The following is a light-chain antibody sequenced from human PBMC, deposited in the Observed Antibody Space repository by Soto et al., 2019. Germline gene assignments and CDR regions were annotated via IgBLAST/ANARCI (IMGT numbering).Light chain of an antibody. J-gene: IGKJ4*01. CDR1: QSVSSY. Sequence: EIVLTQSPATLSLSPGERATLSCRASQSVSSYLAWYQQKPGQAPRLLIYDASNRATGIPARFSGSGSGTDFTLTINSLEPEHFAVYYCQQRSNWPPLTFGGGTKVEIK. V-gene: IGKV3-11*01. CDR3: QQRSNWPPLT. CDR2: DAS.